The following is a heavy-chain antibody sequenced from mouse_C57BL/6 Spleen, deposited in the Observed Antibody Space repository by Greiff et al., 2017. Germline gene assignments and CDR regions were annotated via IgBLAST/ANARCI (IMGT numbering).Heavy chain of an antibody. Sequence: EVKVVESGAELVRPGASVKLSCTASGFNIKDYYMHWVKQRPEQGLEWIGRIDPEDGDTEYAPKFQGKATMTADTSSNTAYLQLSSLTSEDTAVYYCTATAQATGFAYWGQGTLVTVSA. J-gene: IGHJ3*01. CDR2: IDPEDGDT. D-gene: IGHD3-2*02. CDR1: GFNIKDYY. V-gene: IGHV14-1*01. CDR3: TATAQATGFAY.